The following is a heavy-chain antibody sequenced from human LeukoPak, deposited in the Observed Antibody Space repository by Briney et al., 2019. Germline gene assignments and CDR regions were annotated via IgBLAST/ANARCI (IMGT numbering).Heavy chain of an antibody. CDR1: GFTFSSYS. CDR3: ASRGGIYY. D-gene: IGHD3-16*01. J-gene: IGHJ4*01. CDR2: ISSSSSYI. V-gene: IGHV3-21*01. Sequence: GGSLRLSCAASGFTFSSYSMNWVREAPGRGLEWVSSISSSSSYIYYADSVKGRFTISRDNAKNSLYLQMNSLRAEDTAVYYCASRGGIYYWGQGTLVTVSS.